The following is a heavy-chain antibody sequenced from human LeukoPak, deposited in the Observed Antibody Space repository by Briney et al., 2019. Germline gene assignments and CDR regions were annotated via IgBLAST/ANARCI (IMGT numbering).Heavy chain of an antibody. Sequence: ASVKVSCKASGYTFTSYYMHWVRQAPGQGLEWMGIINPSGGSTSYAQKFQGRVTMTRDMSTSTDYMELSSLRSEDTAVYYCARDNPGKDTAWGFAPWARGPLVTVPS. CDR3: ARDNPGKDTAWGFAP. CDR2: INPSGGST. J-gene: IGHJ5*02. V-gene: IGHV1-46*01. CDR1: GYTFTSYY. D-gene: IGHD3-10*01.